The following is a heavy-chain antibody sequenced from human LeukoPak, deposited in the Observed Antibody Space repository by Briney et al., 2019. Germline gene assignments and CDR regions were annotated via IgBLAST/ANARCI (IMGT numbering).Heavy chain of an antibody. CDR2: IKEDGSEK. D-gene: IGHD6-13*01. CDR3: ARDLVFEGIAVAGSD. J-gene: IGHJ4*02. CDR1: GFTFSNYW. V-gene: IGHV3-7*01. Sequence: GGSLRLSCAASGFTFSNYWMSWVRQAPGKGLEWVANIKEDGSEKYYVYSVKGRFTISRDNAKNSLYLQMNSVRAEDTAVYYCARDLVFEGIAVAGSDWGQGTLVTVSS.